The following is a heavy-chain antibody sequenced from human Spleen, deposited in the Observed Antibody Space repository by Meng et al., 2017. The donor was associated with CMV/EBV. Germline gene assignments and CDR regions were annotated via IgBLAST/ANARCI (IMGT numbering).Heavy chain of an antibody. J-gene: IGHJ5*02. V-gene: IGHV4-4*07. CDR3: AREVIGRFGNWFDP. CDR1: GGSISSYY. CDR2: IYTSGST. Sequence: QVQLQESGPGLWKPSETLSLPCPVSGGSISSYYWSWIRQPAGKGLEWIGRIYTSGSTNYNPSLKSRVTMSVDTSKNQFSLKLSSVTAADTAVYYCAREVIGRFGNWFDPWGQGTLVTVSS. D-gene: IGHD2/OR15-2a*01.